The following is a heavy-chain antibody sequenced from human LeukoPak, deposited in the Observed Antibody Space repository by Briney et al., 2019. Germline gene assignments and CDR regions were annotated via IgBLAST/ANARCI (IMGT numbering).Heavy chain of an antibody. CDR3: ARDKGDLPSYYYYYGMDV. Sequence: PGRSLRLSRAASGFTFSSYGMHWVRQAPGKGLEWVAGIWYDGSNKYYAESVKGRFTISRDNSKNTLYLQMNSLRAEDTAVYYCARDKGDLPSYYYYYGMDVWGKGTTVTVSS. CDR1: GFTFSSYG. J-gene: IGHJ6*04. D-gene: IGHD1-26*01. V-gene: IGHV3-33*01. CDR2: IWYDGSNK.